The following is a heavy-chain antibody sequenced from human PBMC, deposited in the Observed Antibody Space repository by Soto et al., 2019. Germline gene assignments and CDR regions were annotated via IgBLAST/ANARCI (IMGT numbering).Heavy chain of an antibody. CDR2: IIHIFGTA. V-gene: IGHV1-69*01. CDR1: GGTFRSYA. J-gene: IGHJ4*02. CDR3: ARVGLVVFGIVRATPYLDH. D-gene: IGHD1-26*01. Sequence: QVQLVQSGAEVKKPGSSVKVSCKASGGTFRSYAISWVRQAPEQRLEWMGGIIHIFGTANYEQKFQARVTITADEFPSPSYMELSGLRSEDTAVYYCARVGLVVFGIVRATPYLDHWGKGPVVTVSS.